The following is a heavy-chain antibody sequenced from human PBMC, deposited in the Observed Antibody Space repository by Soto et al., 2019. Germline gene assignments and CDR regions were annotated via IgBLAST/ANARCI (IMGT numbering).Heavy chain of an antibody. CDR2: IDHSGST. CDR3: ARGPPVGR. J-gene: IGHJ4*02. CDR1: GGSISSGGYS. V-gene: IGHV4-30-2*01. Sequence: QLQLQESGSGLVKPSQTLSLTCAVSGGSISSGGYSWSWIRQPPGKGLEWIGYIDHSGSTYYNPSPQSRVAISVDRSKNPCSLKLSSVTAADTAVYYCARGPPVGRWGQGTLGTVSS.